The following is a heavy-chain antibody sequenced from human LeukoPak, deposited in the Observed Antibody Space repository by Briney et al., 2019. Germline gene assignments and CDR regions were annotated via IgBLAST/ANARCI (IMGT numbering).Heavy chain of an antibody. J-gene: IGHJ5*02. D-gene: IGHD3-10*01. Sequence: PSETLSLTCTVSGGSISSYYWSWIRQPPGKGLEWIGEINHSGSTNYNPSLKSRVTISVDTSKNQFSLKLSSVTAADTAVYYCARGGVYYYGSGSSNWFDPWGQGTLVTVSS. CDR1: GGSISSYY. V-gene: IGHV4-34*01. CDR3: ARGGVYYYGSGSSNWFDP. CDR2: INHSGST.